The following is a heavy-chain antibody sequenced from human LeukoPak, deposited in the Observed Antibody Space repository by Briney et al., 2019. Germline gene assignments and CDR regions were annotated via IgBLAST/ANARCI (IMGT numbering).Heavy chain of an antibody. V-gene: IGHV3-53*01. D-gene: IGHD1-26*01. CDR1: GFTVSSNY. J-gene: IGHJ4*02. CDR3: ARLENIVGAPYFDY. Sequence: PGGSLRLSCAASGFTVSSNYMSWVRQAPGKGLEWVSVIYSGGSTYYADSVKGRFTISRDNSKNTLYLQMNGLRAEDTAVYYCARLENIVGAPYFDYWGQGTLVTVSS. CDR2: IYSGGST.